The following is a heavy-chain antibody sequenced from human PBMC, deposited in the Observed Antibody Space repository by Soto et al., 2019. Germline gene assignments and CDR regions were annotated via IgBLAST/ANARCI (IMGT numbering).Heavy chain of an antibody. CDR2: IYYSGST. V-gene: IGHV4-59*01. D-gene: IGHD6-6*01. CDR3: ARGVPHYYYYYYMDV. CDR1: GGSISSYY. Sequence: SETLSLSCTVSGGSISSYYWSWIRQPPGKGLEWIGYIYYSGSTNYNPSLKSRVTISVDTSKNQFSLKLSSVTAADTAVYYCARGVPHYYYYYYMDVWGKGTTVTVSS. J-gene: IGHJ6*03.